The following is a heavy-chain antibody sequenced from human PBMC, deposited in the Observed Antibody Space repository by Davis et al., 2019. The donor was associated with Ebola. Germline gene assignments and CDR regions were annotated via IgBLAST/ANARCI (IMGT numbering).Heavy chain of an antibody. CDR3: ASVVGAYAPFDY. Sequence: ASVKVSCKASGYTFTSYGISWVRQAPGQGLEWMGWISAYNGNTNYAQKLQGRVTMTRDTSTSTVYMELSSLRSEDTAVYYCASVVGAYAPFDYWGQGTLVTVSS. D-gene: IGHD1-26*01. V-gene: IGHV1-18*04. J-gene: IGHJ4*02. CDR2: ISAYNGNT. CDR1: GYTFTSYG.